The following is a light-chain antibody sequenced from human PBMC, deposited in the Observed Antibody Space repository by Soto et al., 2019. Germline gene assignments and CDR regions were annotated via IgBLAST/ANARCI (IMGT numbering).Light chain of an antibody. CDR3: WSYAGSSTFGV. V-gene: IGLV2-23*03. Sequence: QSVLTQPASVSGSPGQSITISCTGSSSDVGSYNLVSWYQQYPGKAPKLMIFEGNNRPSGVSNRFSASKSGNTASLTISGLQAEDEADYYCWSYAGSSTFGVFGGGTKVTVL. CDR1: SSDVGSYNL. J-gene: IGLJ2*01. CDR2: EGN.